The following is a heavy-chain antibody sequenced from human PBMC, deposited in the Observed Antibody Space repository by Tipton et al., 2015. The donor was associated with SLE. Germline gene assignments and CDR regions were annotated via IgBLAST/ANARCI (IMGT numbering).Heavy chain of an antibody. V-gene: IGHV3-21*01. Sequence: SLRLSCAASGFTFSSYSMNWVRQAPGKGLEWVSSISSSSSYIYYADSVKGRFTISRDNAKNSLYLQMNSLRAEDTAVYYCARMETPSAPRHYYYYYGMDVWGQGTTVTVSS. J-gene: IGHJ6*02. D-gene: IGHD6-6*01. CDR2: ISSSSSYI. CDR3: ARMETPSAPRHYYYYYGMDV. CDR1: GFTFSSYS.